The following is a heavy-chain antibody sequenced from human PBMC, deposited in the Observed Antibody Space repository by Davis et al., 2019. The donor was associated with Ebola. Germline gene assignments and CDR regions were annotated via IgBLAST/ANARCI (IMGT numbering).Heavy chain of an antibody. CDR1: GFTFSSHS. Sequence: GESLKISCAASGFTFSSHSMSWVRQAPGEGLEWVANIKQDGSEKYYVDSVKGRFTVSRDNAKNSLYLQMNSLRAEDTAVYYCAGGTAMGDYWGQGTLVTVSS. J-gene: IGHJ4*02. CDR3: AGGTAMGDY. CDR2: IKQDGSEK. V-gene: IGHV3-7*01. D-gene: IGHD5-18*01.